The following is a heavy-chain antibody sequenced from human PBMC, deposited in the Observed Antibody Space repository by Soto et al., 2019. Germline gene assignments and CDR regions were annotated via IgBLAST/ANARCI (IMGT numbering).Heavy chain of an antibody. V-gene: IGHV4-31*03. CDR1: GESISSGGYY. Sequence: QVQLQESGPGLVKASQTLSLICSVSGESISSGGYYWSWIRHHPGKGLEWIGYIYDSESSYYNPSLTSRVTISMYTSKTDFAMTPISVTAADTAVYYCASASSSSSAADYWGQGTLITVSS. CDR2: IYDSESS. J-gene: IGHJ4*02. D-gene: IGHD6-6*01. CDR3: ASASSSSSAADY.